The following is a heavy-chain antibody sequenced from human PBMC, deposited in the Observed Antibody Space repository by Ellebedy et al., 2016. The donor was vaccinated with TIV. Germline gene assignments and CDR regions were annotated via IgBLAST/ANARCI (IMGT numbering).Heavy chain of an antibody. J-gene: IGHJ4*02. CDR1: GFPFSSYW. D-gene: IGHD2-21*02. V-gene: IGHV3-7*01. Sequence: GGSLRLXXAASGFPFSSYWMSWVRQAPGKGLEWVANIKQDGGEKNYVDSVKGRFTISRDNAQNSLYLQMNNLRAEDTAVYYCARVLGVTAIYYWGQGTLVTVSS. CDR2: IKQDGGEK. CDR3: ARVLGVTAIYY.